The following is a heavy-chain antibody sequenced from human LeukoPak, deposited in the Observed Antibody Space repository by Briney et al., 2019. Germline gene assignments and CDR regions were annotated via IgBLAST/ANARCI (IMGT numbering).Heavy chain of an antibody. D-gene: IGHD3-22*01. CDR3: ARDPYDSSSYYYSYFDY. CDR1: GYTFTGYY. CDR2: ISPNSGGT. V-gene: IGHV1-2*02. J-gene: IGHJ4*02. Sequence: ASVKVSCKASGYTFTGYYMHWVRQAPGQGLEWMGWISPNSGGTKYAQKFQGRVTMTRDTSISTAYMELSRLRSDDTAVYYCARDPYDSSSYYYSYFDYWGQGMLVTVSS.